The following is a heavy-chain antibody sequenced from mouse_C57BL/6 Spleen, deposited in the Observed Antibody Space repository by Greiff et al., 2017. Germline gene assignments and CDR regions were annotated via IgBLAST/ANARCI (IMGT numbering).Heavy chain of an antibody. J-gene: IGHJ2*01. CDR1: GFTFSDYG. CDR2: ISSGSSTI. V-gene: IGHV5-17*01. Sequence: EVMLVESGGGLVKPGGSLKLSCAASGFTFSDYGMHWVRQAPGKGLEWVAYISSGSSTIYYADTVKGRFTITRDTAKNTLFLQMTSLRSEDTAMYYCARRYYFDYWGQGTTLTVSS. CDR3: ARRYYFDY.